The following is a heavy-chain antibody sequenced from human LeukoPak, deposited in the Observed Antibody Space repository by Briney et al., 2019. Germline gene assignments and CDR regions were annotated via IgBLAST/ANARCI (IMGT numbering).Heavy chain of an antibody. CDR1: GYTFTSYY. J-gene: IGHJ4*02. D-gene: IGHD7-27*01. V-gene: IGHV1-46*01. CDR2: INPSGGST. Sequence: GASVKVSCEASGYTFTSYYMHWVRQAPGQGLEWMGIINPSGGSTSCAQKFQGRVTMTRDTSTSTVYMELSSLRSEDTAVYYCARAQTGYYFDYWGQGTLVTVSS. CDR3: ARAQTGYYFDY.